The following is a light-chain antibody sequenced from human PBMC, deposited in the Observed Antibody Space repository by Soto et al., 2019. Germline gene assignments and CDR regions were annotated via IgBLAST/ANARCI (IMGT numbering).Light chain of an antibody. Sequence: DIQMTQSPSSLSASVGDRVTITCRASQSIRSDLNWYQQRPGKAPKLLIYTTSNLESGVPSRFSGSGSGTDFTLTISNLQPEDFATYFCQQGFSRPRTFGLGTTVEV. CDR1: QSIRSD. J-gene: IGKJ1*01. V-gene: IGKV1-39*01. CDR3: QQGFSRPRT. CDR2: TTS.